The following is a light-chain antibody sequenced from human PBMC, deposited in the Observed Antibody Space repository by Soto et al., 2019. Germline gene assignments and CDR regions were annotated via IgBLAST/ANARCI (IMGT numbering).Light chain of an antibody. CDR2: GAS. CDR1: QGISSF. V-gene: IGKV1-9*01. CDR3: QQLKSYPRT. J-gene: IGKJ1*01. Sequence: IQLTQSPSSLSASIGDRVTITCRASQGISSFLAWYQQKPGKAPNLLIYGASTLQSGIPSRFSGSGSGTDFTLTIASLQPDDFATYYCQQLKSYPRTFGQGTKVEVK.